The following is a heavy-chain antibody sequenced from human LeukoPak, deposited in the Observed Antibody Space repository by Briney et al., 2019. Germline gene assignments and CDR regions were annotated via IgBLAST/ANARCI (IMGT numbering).Heavy chain of an antibody. Sequence: SETLSLTCAVYGGSFSGYYWSWIRQPPGKGLEWIGEINHSGSTNYNPSLKSQVTMSVDTSKNQFSLKLSSVTAADTAVYYCAREGAAAGMGYWGQGTLVTVSS. CDR2: INHSGST. V-gene: IGHV4-34*01. D-gene: IGHD6-13*01. CDR1: GGSFSGYY. CDR3: AREGAAAGMGY. J-gene: IGHJ4*02.